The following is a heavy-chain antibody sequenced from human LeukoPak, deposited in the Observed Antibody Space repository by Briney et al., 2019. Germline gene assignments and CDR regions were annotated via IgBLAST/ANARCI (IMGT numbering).Heavy chain of an antibody. D-gene: IGHD5-12*01. Sequence: ASVKVSCKASGCTFTSYYMHWVRQAPGQGLEWMGIINPSGGSTSYAQKFQGRVTMTRDTSTSTVYMELSSLRSEDTAVYYCARDAGYSGYDRTYGMDVWGQGTTVTVSS. CDR3: ARDAGYSGYDRTYGMDV. V-gene: IGHV1-46*01. CDR1: GCTFTSYY. CDR2: INPSGGST. J-gene: IGHJ6*02.